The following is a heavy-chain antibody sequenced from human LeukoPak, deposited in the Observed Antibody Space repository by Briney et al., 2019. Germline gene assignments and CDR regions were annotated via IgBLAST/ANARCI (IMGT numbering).Heavy chain of an antibody. Sequence: SVKVSCKASGGTFSSYAISWVRQAPGQGLEWMGGIIPIFGTANYAQKFQGRVTITADESTSTAYMGLSSLRSEDTAVYYCARALLGRYYDSSGYSNWGQGTLVTVSS. V-gene: IGHV1-69*13. CDR2: IIPIFGTA. CDR1: GGTFSSYA. D-gene: IGHD3-22*01. CDR3: ARALLGRYYDSSGYSN. J-gene: IGHJ4*02.